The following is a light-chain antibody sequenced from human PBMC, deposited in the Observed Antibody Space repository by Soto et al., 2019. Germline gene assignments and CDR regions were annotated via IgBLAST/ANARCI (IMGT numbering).Light chain of an antibody. V-gene: IGKV3-15*01. CDR3: QQYNNWPRT. CDR1: QSVSSN. CDR2: GAS. J-gene: IGKJ2*01. Sequence: EIVMSQSPATLSVPPGERATLSCRASQSVSSNLAWYQQKPGQARRLLIYGASTRATGIPARFSGSGSGTEFTLTISSLQSEDFAVYYCQQYNNWPRTFGQGTKLEIK.